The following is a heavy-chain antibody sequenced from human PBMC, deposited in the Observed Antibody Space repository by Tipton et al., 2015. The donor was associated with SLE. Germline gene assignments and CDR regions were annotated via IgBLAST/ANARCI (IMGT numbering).Heavy chain of an antibody. CDR2: INPTGST. CDR3: ARLTPWGYDY. Sequence: TLSLTCAVYGGSFSGYFWSWIRQPPGKGLEWIGEINPTGSTNSRTSLKSRVTISLNTSKKQFFLSLSSVTAADTAVYYCARLTPWGYDYWGPGMLVTVSS. D-gene: IGHD7-27*01. V-gene: IGHV4-34*01. CDR1: GGSFSGYF. J-gene: IGHJ4*02.